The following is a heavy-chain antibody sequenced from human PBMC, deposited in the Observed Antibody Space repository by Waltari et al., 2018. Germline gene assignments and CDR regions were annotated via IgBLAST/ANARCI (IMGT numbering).Heavy chain of an antibody. D-gene: IGHD3-10*01. CDR2: IKSKSSGGAA. Sequence: EVQLVESGGGLVNTGGYLRLSCVTAGFNFIYAWMIWLRQAPGKGLELVGLIKSKSSGGAADYAAPVKGRFTISRDDSQNTVFLRMNNLKTEDTAVYFCVADISELGRGEFDYWAQGTLVNVSS. CDR3: VADISELGRGEFDY. J-gene: IGHJ4*02. V-gene: IGHV3-15*01. CDR1: GFNFIYAW.